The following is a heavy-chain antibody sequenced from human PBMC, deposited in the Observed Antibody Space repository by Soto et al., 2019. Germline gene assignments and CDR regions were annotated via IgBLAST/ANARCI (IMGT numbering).Heavy chain of an antibody. J-gene: IGHJ4*02. CDR3: AKYPGRVVGFPFDY. CDR2: ISGSGGST. CDR1: GLTFSSYA. D-gene: IGHD2-15*01. V-gene: IGHV3-23*01. Sequence: PGGSLRLSCAASGLTFSSYAMSWVRQAPGKGLEWVSAISGSGGSTYYADSVKGRFTISRDNSKNTLYLQMNSLRAEDTAVYYCAKYPGRVVGFPFDYWGQGTLVSVSS.